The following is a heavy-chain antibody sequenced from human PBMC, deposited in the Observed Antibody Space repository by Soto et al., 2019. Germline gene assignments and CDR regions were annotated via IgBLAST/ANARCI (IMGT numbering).Heavy chain of an antibody. CDR3: ARAGHSSSSEGANWFDP. Sequence: SETLSLTCTVSGGSISSGGYYWSWIRQHPGKGLEWIGYIYYSGSTYYNPSLKSRVTISVDTSKNQFSLNLSSVAAADTAVYYCARAGHSSSSEGANWFDPWGQGTLVTVSS. CDR1: GGSISSGGYY. V-gene: IGHV4-31*03. CDR2: IYYSGST. J-gene: IGHJ5*02. D-gene: IGHD6-6*01.